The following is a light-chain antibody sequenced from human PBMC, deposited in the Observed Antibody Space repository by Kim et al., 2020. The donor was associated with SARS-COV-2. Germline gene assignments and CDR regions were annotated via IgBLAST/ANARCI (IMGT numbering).Light chain of an antibody. CDR2: SNN. J-gene: IGLJ3*02. V-gene: IGLV1-44*01. CDR3: AAWDDSLNGRV. CDR1: SSNIGSNT. Sequence: GQRVTISCSGSSSNIGSNTVNWYQQLPGTAPKLLIYSNNQRPSGVPDRFSGSKSGTSDSLAISGLQSEDEADYYCAAWDDSLNGRVFGGGTQLNVL.